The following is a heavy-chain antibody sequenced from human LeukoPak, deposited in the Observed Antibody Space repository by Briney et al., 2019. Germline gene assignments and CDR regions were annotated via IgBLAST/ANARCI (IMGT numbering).Heavy chain of an antibody. J-gene: IGHJ4*02. V-gene: IGHV4-38-2*02. CDR1: GYSIRSGYH. CDR2: INYSEKP. CDR3: ARSEINDYMNY. Sequence: SETLSLTCSVSGYSIRSGYHWAWIRQPPGKGLEWIGSINYSEKPYYNPSLKSRVTISVDTSKNQFSLKMTSVTAADTAFYFCARSEINDYMNYWGQGMPVTISS. D-gene: IGHD4-11*01.